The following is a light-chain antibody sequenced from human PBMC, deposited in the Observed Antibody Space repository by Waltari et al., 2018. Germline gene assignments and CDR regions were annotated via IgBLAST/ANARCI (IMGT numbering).Light chain of an antibody. CDR1: QSVLYSSNNNNY. CDR3: QQYYSSPWT. CDR2: WAS. V-gene: IGKV4-1*01. Sequence: DIVMTQSPDSLAGALGEMATINCKSSQSVLYSSNNNNYLALYQQKPGQPPKLLIYWASTRESGVPDRFSGSGSGTDFTLTISSLQAEDVAVYYCQQYYSSPWTFGQGTKVEIK. J-gene: IGKJ1*01.